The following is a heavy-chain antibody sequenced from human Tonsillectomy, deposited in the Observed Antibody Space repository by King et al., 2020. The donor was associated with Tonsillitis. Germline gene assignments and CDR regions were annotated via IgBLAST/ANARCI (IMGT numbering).Heavy chain of an antibody. CDR3: ARVTTLEDDSSGYWGGDFDY. D-gene: IGHD3-22*01. CDR2: IYYSGST. J-gene: IGHJ4*02. V-gene: IGHV4-59*01. Sequence: QLQESGPGLVKPSETLSLTCTVSGGSISSYYWSWIRQPPGKGLEWIGYIYYSGSTNYNPSLKSRVTISVDTSKNQFSLKLSSVTAADTAVYYCARVTTLEDDSSGYWGGDFDYWGQGTLVTVSS. CDR1: GGSISSYY.